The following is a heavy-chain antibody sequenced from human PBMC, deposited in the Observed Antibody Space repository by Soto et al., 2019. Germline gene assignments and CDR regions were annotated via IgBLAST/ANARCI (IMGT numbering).Heavy chain of an antibody. CDR1: GFTFSSYS. Sequence: VGSLRLSCAASGFTFSSYSMNWVRQAPGKGLEWVSSISSSSSYIYYADSVKGRFTISRDNAKNSLYLQMNSLRAEDTAVYYCARDRSGYDYLFDYWGQGTLVTVSS. CDR2: ISSSSSYI. V-gene: IGHV3-21*01. D-gene: IGHD5-12*01. J-gene: IGHJ4*02. CDR3: ARDRSGYDYLFDY.